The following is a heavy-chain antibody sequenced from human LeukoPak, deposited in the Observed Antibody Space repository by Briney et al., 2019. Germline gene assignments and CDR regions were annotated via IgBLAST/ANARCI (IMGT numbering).Heavy chain of an antibody. CDR2: ISYDGSNK. Sequence: PGRSLRLSCAASGFTFSTYTVHWVRQAPGKGLEWVAIISYDGSNKYYADSVKGRFTISRDKSKNTLYLQMNSLRAEDTAVYYCARDYYDSSGGYGMDVWGQGTTVTVSS. CDR1: GFTFSTYT. D-gene: IGHD3-22*01. J-gene: IGHJ6*02. V-gene: IGHV3-30-3*01. CDR3: ARDYYDSSGGYGMDV.